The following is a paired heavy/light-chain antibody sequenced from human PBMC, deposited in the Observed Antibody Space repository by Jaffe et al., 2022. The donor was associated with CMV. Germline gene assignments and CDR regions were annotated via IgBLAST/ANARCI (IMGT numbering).Heavy chain of an antibody. CDR1: GFTFNTFA. D-gene: IGHD2-15*01. V-gene: IGHV3-23*04. CDR3: AKATPWATVVVDH. Sequence: EVQLVESGGGLVQPGGSLRLSCAASGFTFNTFAMNWVRQAPGKGLEWVSAISSNGGSTYYADSVKGRFTISRDNSKNTLYMQMSSLRAEDTGVYYCAKATPWATVVVDHWGQGTLVTVSS. J-gene: IGHJ4*02. CDR2: ISSNGGST.
Light chain of an antibody. V-gene: IGKV4-1*01. Sequence: DIVMTQSPDSLAVSLGERATINCKSSQSVLYNSNNKNYLAWYQHKPGQPLKLLVYWASTRESGVPDRFSGSGSGTDFTLTISSLQAEDVAVYYCQQYYSIPYNFGQGTKVELK. CDR3: QQYYSIPYN. J-gene: IGKJ2*01. CDR2: WAS. CDR1: QSVLYNSNNKNY.